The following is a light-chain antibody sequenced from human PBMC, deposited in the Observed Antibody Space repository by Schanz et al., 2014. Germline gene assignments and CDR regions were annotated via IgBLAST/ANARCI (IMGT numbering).Light chain of an antibody. Sequence: QSALTQPSSVSASPGQSITISCIGTNSDIGTYNYVSWYQQHPGKIPKLLIYDVTNRPSGVSNRFSGSKSGNTASLTISGLQAEDEADYYCSSYTSSSTRVFGTGTKLTVL. J-gene: IGLJ1*01. CDR2: DVT. CDR1: NSDIGTYNY. CDR3: SSYTSSSTRV. V-gene: IGLV2-14*03.